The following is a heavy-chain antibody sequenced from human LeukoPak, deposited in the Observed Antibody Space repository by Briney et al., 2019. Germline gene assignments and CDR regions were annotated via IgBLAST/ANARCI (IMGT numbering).Heavy chain of an antibody. D-gene: IGHD3-22*01. CDR1: GFTVSSNY. Sequence: HAGGSLRLSCAASGFTVSSNYMSWVRQAPGKGLEWVSVIYSGGSTYYADSVKGRFTISRDNSKNTLYLQTNSLRAEDTAVYYCASQASRNYDATYYFDYWGQGTLVTVSS. CDR2: IYSGGST. J-gene: IGHJ4*02. V-gene: IGHV3-53*01. CDR3: ASQASRNYDATYYFDY.